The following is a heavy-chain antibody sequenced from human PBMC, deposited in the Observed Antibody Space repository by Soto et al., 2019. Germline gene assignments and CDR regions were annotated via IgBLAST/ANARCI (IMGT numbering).Heavy chain of an antibody. J-gene: IGHJ6*02. V-gene: IGHV3-21*01. Sequence: GGSRRLSCVASGFDLTASRMNWGRQAPGKGLEWVASISVSGKDTFYRHSVKGRFAISRDSAGTSLFLRMDSVKVEDTAVYHCARVHLVAGSAFYCAMDVWGPGTAVTVS. CDR3: ARVHLVAGSAFYCAMDV. CDR1: GFDLTASR. D-gene: IGHD6-6*01. CDR2: ISVSGKDT.